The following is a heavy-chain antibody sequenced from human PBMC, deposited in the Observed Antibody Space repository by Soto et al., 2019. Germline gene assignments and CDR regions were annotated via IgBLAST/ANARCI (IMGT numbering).Heavy chain of an antibody. Sequence: QVQLVQSGDEVKEPGASVRVSCEASGYTFINFDISWVRQAAGQGVEWLGWMNPGSGQTGYASKFQGRVAMTRDASTGTSHLELSSLTSDDTAVYYCARMASAGTLNWFDPWGQGTLVTVSS. CDR1: GYTFINFD. J-gene: IGHJ5*02. D-gene: IGHD6-13*01. V-gene: IGHV1-8*02. CDR2: MNPGSGQT. CDR3: ARMASAGTLNWFDP.